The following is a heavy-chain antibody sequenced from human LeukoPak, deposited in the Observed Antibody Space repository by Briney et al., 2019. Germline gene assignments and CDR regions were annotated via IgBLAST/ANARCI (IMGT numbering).Heavy chain of an antibody. V-gene: IGHV3-74*01. CDR1: GFTFSSYW. J-gene: IGHJ4*02. Sequence: PGGSLRLSCAASGFTFSSYWMHWVRQAPGKGLVWVSRINSDGSSTSYADSVKGRFTISRDNSKNTLYLQMNSLRAEDTAVYYCAKDPGRLGELSSFDYWGQGTLVTVSS. CDR2: INSDGSST. D-gene: IGHD3-16*02. CDR3: AKDPGRLGELSSFDY.